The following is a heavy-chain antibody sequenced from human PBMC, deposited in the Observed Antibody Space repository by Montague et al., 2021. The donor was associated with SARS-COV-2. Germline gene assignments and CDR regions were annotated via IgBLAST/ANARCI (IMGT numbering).Heavy chain of an antibody. V-gene: IGHV3-23*03. D-gene: IGHD3-3*01. Sequence: SLRLSCGASEFTFSSYAMSSVRQAPGKGLEWVSVIYSGGSSTYYADSXKVRFTISRDNSKNTLYLQMNSLRAEDTAVYYCAKDPYYDFWSGYYFDCWGQGTLVTVSS. CDR2: IYSGGSST. CDR1: EFTFSSYA. J-gene: IGHJ4*02. CDR3: AKDPYYDFWSGYYFDC.